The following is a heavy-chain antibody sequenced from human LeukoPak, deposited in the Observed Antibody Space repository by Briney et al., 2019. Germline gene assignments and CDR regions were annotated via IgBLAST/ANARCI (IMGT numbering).Heavy chain of an antibody. CDR3: ASGSGSYSSLDY. J-gene: IGHJ4*02. V-gene: IGHV3-23*01. D-gene: IGHD3-10*01. CDR1: GFTFSSYA. Sequence: PGGSLRLSCAASGFTFSSYAMSWVRQAPGKGLEWVSAISGSGGSTYYADSVKGRFTISRDKSKNTLYLQMNSLRAEDTAVYYCASGSGSYSSLDYWGQGTLVTVSS. CDR2: ISGSGGST.